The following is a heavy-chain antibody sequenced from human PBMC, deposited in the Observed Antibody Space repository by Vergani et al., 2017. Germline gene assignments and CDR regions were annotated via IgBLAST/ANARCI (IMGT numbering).Heavy chain of an antibody. CDR1: GGSISSGDHC. J-gene: IGHJ4*02. CDR2: IFYSGTT. V-gene: IGHV4-31*11. D-gene: IGHD3-16*01. Sequence: QVQLQESGPGVVKPSQTLSLTCAVSGGSISSGDHCWTWIRQRPGKGLEWIGYIFYSGTTYDNPSLRSRLTISVDTSQNQFSLKLRSVTAADTAVYYCAKHFRGWGIDYWGQGTQVIVSS. CDR3: AKHFRGWGIDY.